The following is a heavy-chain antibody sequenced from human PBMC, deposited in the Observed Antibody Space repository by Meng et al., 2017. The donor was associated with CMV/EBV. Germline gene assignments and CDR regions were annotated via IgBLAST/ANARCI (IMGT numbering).Heavy chain of an antibody. CDR1: GYSFTSYW. V-gene: IGHV5-51*01. Sequence: GESLKISCKGSGYSFTSYWIGWVRQMPGKGLEWMGIIHPGDSDTRYSPSFQGQVTISADKSISTAYLQWSSLKASDTAMYYCARKSYYDFWSGPVDGMDVWGQGTTVTVSS. CDR2: IHPGDSDT. CDR3: ARKSYYDFWSGPVDGMDV. J-gene: IGHJ6*02. D-gene: IGHD3-3*01.